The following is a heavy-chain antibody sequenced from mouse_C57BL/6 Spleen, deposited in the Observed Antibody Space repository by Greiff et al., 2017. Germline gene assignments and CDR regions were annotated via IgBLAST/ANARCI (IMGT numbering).Heavy chain of an antibody. Sequence: QVQLQQSGAELVRPGSSVKLSCKASGYTFTSYWMQWVKQRPIQGLEWIGNIDPSDSDTNYNQKFKDKATLTADKSSSTAYMQLSSLTSEDSAVYYCARGEYDYDAFAYWGQGTLVTVSA. CDR3: ARGEYDYDAFAY. CDR1: GYTFTSYW. D-gene: IGHD2-4*01. V-gene: IGHV1-52*01. J-gene: IGHJ3*01. CDR2: IDPSDSDT.